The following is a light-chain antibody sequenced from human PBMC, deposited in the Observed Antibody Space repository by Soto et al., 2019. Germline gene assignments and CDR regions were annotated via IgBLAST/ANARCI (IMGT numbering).Light chain of an antibody. Sequence: EFVLTQSPGTLSLSPWERATLSCRASQSVRRDLAWYQHKPGQAPRLLIYGASTRATGIPPRFSGSGSGTDFTLTISRLEPEDFAVYYCQQYGSSPEITFGQGTRLEIK. V-gene: IGKV3-20*01. CDR3: QQYGSSPEIT. CDR1: QSVRRD. J-gene: IGKJ5*01. CDR2: GAS.